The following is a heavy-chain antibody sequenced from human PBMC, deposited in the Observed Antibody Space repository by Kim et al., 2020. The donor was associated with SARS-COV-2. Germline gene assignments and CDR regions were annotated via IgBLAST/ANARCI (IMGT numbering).Heavy chain of an antibody. CDR1: GYTFTSYA. Sequence: ASVKVSCKASGYTFTSYAMNWVRQAPGQGLEWMGWINTNTGNPTYAQGFTGRFVFSLDTSVSTAYLQISSLKAEDTAVYFCARDSRITIFTVVIMNTYYFDDWGQGTLVTVSS. CDR2: INTNTGNP. V-gene: IGHV7-4-1*02. J-gene: IGHJ4*02. CDR3: ARDSRITIFTVVIMNTYYFDD. D-gene: IGHD3-3*01.